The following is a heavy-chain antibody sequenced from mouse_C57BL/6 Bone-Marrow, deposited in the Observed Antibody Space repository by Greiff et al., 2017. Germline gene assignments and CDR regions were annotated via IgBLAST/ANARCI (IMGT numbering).Heavy chain of an antibody. CDR2: INPNNGGT. CDR1: GYTFTDYN. V-gene: IGHV1-18*01. D-gene: IGHD2-3*01. Sequence: EVQLQQSGPELVKPGASVKIPCKASGYTFTDYNMDWVKQSHGKSLEWIGDINPNNGGTIYNQKFKGKATLTVDKSSSTAYMELRSLTSEDTAVYYCARWLYDGYYPGYFDYWGQGTTLTVSS. CDR3: ARWLYDGYYPGYFDY. J-gene: IGHJ2*01.